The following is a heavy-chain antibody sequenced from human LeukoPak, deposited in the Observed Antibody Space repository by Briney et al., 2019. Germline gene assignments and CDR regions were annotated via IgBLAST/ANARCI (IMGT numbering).Heavy chain of an antibody. V-gene: IGHV4-59*08. CDR1: GGSISSYY. Sequence: SETLSLTCTVSGGSISSYYWSWIRQPPGKGLEGIGYIYYSGSTNYSPSLKSRVTISADTSKNQFSLKLSSVTAADTAVYFCARRDPDYGVAFDIWGQGTMVTVSS. CDR3: ARRDPDYGVAFDI. J-gene: IGHJ3*02. CDR2: IYYSGST. D-gene: IGHD4-17*01.